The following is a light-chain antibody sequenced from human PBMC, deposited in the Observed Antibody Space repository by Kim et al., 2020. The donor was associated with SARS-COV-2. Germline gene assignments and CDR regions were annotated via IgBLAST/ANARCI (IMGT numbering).Light chain of an antibody. CDR2: YDS. CDR3: QVWDSSSDHRV. J-gene: IGLJ3*02. Sequence: SYELTQPPSVSVAPGKTARITCGGNNIGSKSVPWYQQKPGKAPVLVIYYDSDRPSGIPERFSGSNSGNTATLTISRVEAGDEADYYCQVWDSSSDHRVFGGGTQLTVL. V-gene: IGLV3-21*04. CDR1: NIGSKS.